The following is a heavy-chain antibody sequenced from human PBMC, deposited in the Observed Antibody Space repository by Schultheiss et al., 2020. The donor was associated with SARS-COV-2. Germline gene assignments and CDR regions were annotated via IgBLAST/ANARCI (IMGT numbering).Heavy chain of an antibody. V-gene: IGHV3-23*01. Sequence: GGSLRLSCAASGFTFSSYAMSWVRQAPGKGLEWVSAISGSGGSTYYADSVKGRFTISRDNAKNSLYLQMNSLRAEDTAVYYCARDHSSWYLYPEYYWGQGTLVTVSS. CDR2: ISGSGGST. CDR3: ARDHSSWYLYPEYY. CDR1: GFTFSSYA. J-gene: IGHJ4*02. D-gene: IGHD6-13*01.